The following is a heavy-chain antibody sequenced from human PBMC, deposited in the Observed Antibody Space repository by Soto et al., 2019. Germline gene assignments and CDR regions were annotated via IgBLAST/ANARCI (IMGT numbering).Heavy chain of an antibody. CDR1: GFSLSTSGVG. CDR2: IYWGDDK. Sequence: QITLKESGPTLVKPTQTLTLICTFSGFSLSTSGVGVGWIRQPPGKALEWLALIYWGDDKRYSPSLKSRLTITKHTSKNQVVLTVTNMDPVDTATYYCAHHYYYDSSGYSRGFDSWGQGTLVTVSS. V-gene: IGHV2-5*02. D-gene: IGHD3-22*01. J-gene: IGHJ4*02. CDR3: AHHYYYDSSGYSRGFDS.